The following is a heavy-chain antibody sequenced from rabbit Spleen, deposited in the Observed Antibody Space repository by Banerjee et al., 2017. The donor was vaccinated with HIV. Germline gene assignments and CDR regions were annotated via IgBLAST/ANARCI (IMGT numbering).Heavy chain of an antibody. V-gene: IGHV1S45*01. CDR3: AGDDNGGGLFYFGL. Sequence: QEQLEESGGGLVKPEGSLKLSCTASGFSFSSSYWICWVRQAPGKGLEWIACIYGGSSGSTRYASWAQGRSTLTKASPTVTLQMTSLTAAAMATNFCAGDDNGGGLFYFGLWVPG. CDR2: IYGGSSGST. J-gene: IGHJ4*01. CDR1: GFSFSSSYW. D-gene: IGHD2-1*01.